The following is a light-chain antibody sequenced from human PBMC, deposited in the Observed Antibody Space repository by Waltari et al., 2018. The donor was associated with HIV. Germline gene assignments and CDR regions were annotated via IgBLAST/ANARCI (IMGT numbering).Light chain of an antibody. J-gene: IGLJ3*02. CDR1: SSDVGSYNL. Sequence: QSALTQPASVSGSPGQSITISCTGSSSDVGSYNLVSWYQQHPGKAPKLMIYEGIKRPSGVSNRFSGSKSGNTASLTISGLQAEDEADYCCCSYAGSSNWVFGGGTKLTVL. CDR2: EGI. CDR3: CSYAGSSNWV. V-gene: IGLV2-23*01.